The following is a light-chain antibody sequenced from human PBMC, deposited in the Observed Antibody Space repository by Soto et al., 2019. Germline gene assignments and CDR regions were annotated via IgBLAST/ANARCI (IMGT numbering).Light chain of an antibody. CDR1: QDINTY. V-gene: IGKV3-11*01. CDR3: QHRYNWPLT. CDR2: DAS. J-gene: IGKJ4*01. Sequence: EVVLTQSPATLSLSPGEKATLSCRASQDINTYLGWYQQKPGQPPRLLLYDASNRASGIPARFSGSGSGTDFTLIIDTLESEDSAIYYCQHRYNWPLTFGAGTKVEIK.